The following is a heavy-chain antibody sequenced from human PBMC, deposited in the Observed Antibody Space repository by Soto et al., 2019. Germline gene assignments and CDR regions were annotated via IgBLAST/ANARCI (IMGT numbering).Heavy chain of an antibody. CDR2: ISGSGGST. V-gene: IGHV3-23*01. D-gene: IGHD3-10*01. Sequence: LGGSLRLSCAASGFTFSSYAMSWVRQAPGKGLEWVSAISGSGGSTYYADSVKGRFTISRDNSKNTLYLQMNSLRAEDTAVYYCAKDTPDSYYGSGSYYLELDVWGKGTTVTVSS. CDR3: AKDTPDSYYGSGSYYLELDV. J-gene: IGHJ6*04. CDR1: GFTFSSYA.